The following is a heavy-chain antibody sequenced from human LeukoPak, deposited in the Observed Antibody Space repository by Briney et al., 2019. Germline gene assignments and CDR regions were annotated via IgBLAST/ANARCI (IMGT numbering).Heavy chain of an antibody. D-gene: IGHD4-11*01. CDR3: AREVVDYSNYRYYYYGTDV. CDR1: GYTFTSYG. Sequence: ASVKVSCKASGYTFTSYGISWVRQAPGQGLEWMGWISAYNGNTNYAQKLQGRVTMTTDTSTSTAYMELRSLGSDDTAVYYCAREVVDYSNYRYYYYGTDVWGQGTTVTVSS. CDR2: ISAYNGNT. J-gene: IGHJ6*02. V-gene: IGHV1-18*01.